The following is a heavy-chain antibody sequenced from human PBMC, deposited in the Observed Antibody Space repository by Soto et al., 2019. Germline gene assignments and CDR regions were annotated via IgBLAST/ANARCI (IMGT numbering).Heavy chain of an antibody. CDR3: ARRSSGSYHDY. CDR2: ISINGGST. D-gene: IGHD3-10*01. CDR1: GFTFSSYG. Sequence: EVQLVESGGGLVQPGGSLRLSCAASGFTFSSYGMEWVRQAPGKGLEYVSAISINGGSTYYANSVKGRFNISRDNSKDPLYLQMGSLRAEDTAVYYCARRSSGSYHDYWGQGTLVTVSS. J-gene: IGHJ4*02. V-gene: IGHV3-64*01.